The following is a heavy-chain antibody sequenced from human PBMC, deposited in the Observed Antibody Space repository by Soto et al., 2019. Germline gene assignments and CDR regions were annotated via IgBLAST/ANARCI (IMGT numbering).Heavy chain of an antibody. Sequence: EVQLVESGGGLVKPGGSLRLSCAASGFTFSSYSMNWVRQAPGKGLEWVSSISSSSSYIYYADSVKGRFTISRDNAKNSLYLQMNSLRAEDTAVYYCAREPDPPGYCSSTSCYGPFWGQGTLVTVSS. CDR2: ISSSSSYI. D-gene: IGHD2-2*03. CDR3: AREPDPPGYCSSTSCYGPF. V-gene: IGHV3-21*01. CDR1: GFTFSSYS. J-gene: IGHJ4*02.